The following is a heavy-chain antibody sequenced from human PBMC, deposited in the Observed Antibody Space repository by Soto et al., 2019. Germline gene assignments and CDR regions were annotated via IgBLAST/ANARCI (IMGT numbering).Heavy chain of an antibody. CDR2: IIPIFGTA. Sequence: SVKISCKASGGTFSSYAISWVRQAPGQGLEWMGGIIPIFGTANYAQKFQGRVTITADKSTSTAYMELSSLRSEDTAVYYCAREPRVLAAAGPSFDIWGQGTTVTVSS. J-gene: IGHJ3*02. V-gene: IGHV1-69*06. CDR3: AREPRVLAAAGPSFDI. CDR1: GGTFSSYA. D-gene: IGHD6-13*01.